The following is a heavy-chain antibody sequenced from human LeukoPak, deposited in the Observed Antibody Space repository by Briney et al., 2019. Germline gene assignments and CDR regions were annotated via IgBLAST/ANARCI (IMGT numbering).Heavy chain of an antibody. CDR1: GYTLTELS. Sequence: ASVKVSCKVSGYTLTELSMHWVRQAPGKGLEGMGGFDPEDGETIYAQKFQGRVTMTEDTSTDTAYMELSSLRSEDTAVYYCATDPYYYGSGTYWGQGTLVTVSS. V-gene: IGHV1-24*01. CDR2: FDPEDGET. J-gene: IGHJ4*02. D-gene: IGHD3-10*01. CDR3: ATDPYYYGSGTY.